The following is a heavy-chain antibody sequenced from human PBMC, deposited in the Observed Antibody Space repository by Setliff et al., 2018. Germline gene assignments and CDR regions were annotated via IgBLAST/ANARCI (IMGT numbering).Heavy chain of an antibody. CDR1: GGSISTYY. J-gene: IGHJ6*03. D-gene: IGHD3-3*01. CDR3: ARMSGFLYMDV. V-gene: IGHV4-59*08. Sequence: KPSETLSLTCTVSGGSISTYYWSWIRQPPGKGLEWIGYIYYTTWSTNYNPSLKSRVTISLDTSKSQFFLKLNSVTAADTAVYYCARMSGFLYMDVWGKGTPVTVSS. CDR2: IYYTTWST.